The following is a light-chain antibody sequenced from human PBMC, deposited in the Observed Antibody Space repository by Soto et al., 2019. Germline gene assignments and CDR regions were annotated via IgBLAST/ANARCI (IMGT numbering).Light chain of an antibody. CDR2: KAS. Sequence: DIQMTQSPSTLSASVGARVTITCRASQSISSWLAWYQQKPGKAPKLLIYKASSLESGVPSRFSGSGSGTDFTLSVSSLQPDDFATYYCQQYESFPRTFGQGTTVVVK. J-gene: IGKJ1*01. V-gene: IGKV1-5*03. CDR1: QSISSW. CDR3: QQYESFPRT.